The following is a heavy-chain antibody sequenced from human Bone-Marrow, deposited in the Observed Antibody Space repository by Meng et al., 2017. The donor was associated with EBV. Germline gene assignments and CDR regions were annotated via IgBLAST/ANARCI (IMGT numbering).Heavy chain of an antibody. J-gene: IGHJ4*02. CDR2: ISYDGSNK. CDR1: GFTFSSYA. Sequence: QVQLVESGXGVVQPGXALRLAXAASGFTFSSYAMHWVRQAPGKGLEWVAVISYDGSNKYYADSVKGRFTISRDNSKNTLYLQMNSLRAEDTAVYYCARELYYYGSGSYYPPFDYLGQGPLVTVSS. D-gene: IGHD3-10*01. CDR3: ARELYYYGSGSYYPPFDY. V-gene: IGHV3-30-3*01.